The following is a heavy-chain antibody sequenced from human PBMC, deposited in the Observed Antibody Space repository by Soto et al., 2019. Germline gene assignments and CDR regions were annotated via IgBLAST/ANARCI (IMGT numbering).Heavy chain of an antibody. D-gene: IGHD6-19*01. V-gene: IGHV4-59*01. Sequence: LSLTCTVSGGSISSYYWSWIRQPPGKGLEWIGYIYYSGSTNYNPSLKSRVTISVDTSKNQFSLKLSSVTAADTAVYYCARDREGSGWEYFDYWGQGTLVTVSS. CDR3: ARDREGSGWEYFDY. CDR1: GGSISSYY. CDR2: IYYSGST. J-gene: IGHJ4*02.